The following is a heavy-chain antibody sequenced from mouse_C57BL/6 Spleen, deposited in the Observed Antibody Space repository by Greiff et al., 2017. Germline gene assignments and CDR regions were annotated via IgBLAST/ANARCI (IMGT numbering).Heavy chain of an antibody. D-gene: IGHD1-1*01. V-gene: IGHV1-78*01. J-gene: IGHJ4*01. Sequence: VQLQQSDAELVKPGASVKISCKVSGYTFTDHTIHWMKQRPEQGLEWIGYIYPRDGSTKYNEKFKGKATLTADKSSSTAYMQLNSLTSEDSAVYFCAREDYGSSYGDNAMDYWGQGTSVTVSS. CDR1: GYTFTDHT. CDR3: AREDYGSSYGDNAMDY. CDR2: IYPRDGST.